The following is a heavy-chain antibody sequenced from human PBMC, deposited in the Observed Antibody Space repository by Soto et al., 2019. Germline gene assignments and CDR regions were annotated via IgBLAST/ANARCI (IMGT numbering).Heavy chain of an antibody. CDR1: GFTFSSYD. V-gene: IGHV3-13*01. J-gene: IGHJ4*02. Sequence: EVQLVESGGDLVQPGGSLRLSCAASGFTFSSYDFHWVRQATGKGMEWVSGIGTAGDTYYAGSVKGRFIMSRENAKNSLYLQMNSLRAGDTAVYECTRGADGFYYWGQGTLVTFSS. CDR2: IGTAGDT. CDR3: TRGADGFYY.